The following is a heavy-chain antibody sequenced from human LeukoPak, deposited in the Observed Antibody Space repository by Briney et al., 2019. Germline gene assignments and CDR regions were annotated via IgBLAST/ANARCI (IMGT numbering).Heavy chain of an antibody. CDR1: GGSISSSSYY. CDR3: ARRGDCSSTSCYRGWFDP. CDR2: IYYSGST. J-gene: IGHJ5*02. Sequence: SETLSLTCTVSGGSISSSSYYWGWIRQPPGKGLEWIGSIYYSGSTYYNPSLKSRVTISVDTSKNQFSLKLSSVTAADTAVYYRARRGDCSSTSCYRGWFDPWGQGTLVTVSS. V-gene: IGHV4-39*01. D-gene: IGHD2-2*01.